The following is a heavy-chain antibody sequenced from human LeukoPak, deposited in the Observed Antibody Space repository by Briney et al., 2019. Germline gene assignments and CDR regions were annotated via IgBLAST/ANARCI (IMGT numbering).Heavy chain of an antibody. Sequence: ASVKVSCKVSGYTLTELCMPWVRQAPGQGLEWMGGFDPEDGETIYGEKCQSRVTMIEGASTDTAYRELNRLRFEDTAVYYCATVCQLAEVRGAFDLWGQGTMVTVSS. CDR1: GYTLTELC. CDR3: ATVCQLAEVRGAFDL. V-gene: IGHV1-24*01. CDR2: FDPEDGET. J-gene: IGHJ3*01. D-gene: IGHD3-10*01.